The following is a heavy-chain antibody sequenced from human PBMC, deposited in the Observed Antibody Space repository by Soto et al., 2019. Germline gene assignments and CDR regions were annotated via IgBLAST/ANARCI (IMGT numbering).Heavy chain of an antibody. D-gene: IGHD2-15*01. CDR2: ISYDGSNK. J-gene: IGHJ4*02. CDR3: ARVPSSSGRAHFDY. V-gene: IGHV3-30-3*01. Sequence: QVQLVESGGGVVQPGRSLRLSCAASGFTFSSYAMHWVRQAPGKGLEWVAVISYDGSNKYYADSVKGRFTISRDNSKNTLYLQMNSLGAEETAVYYCARVPSSSGRAHFDYWGQGTLVTVSS. CDR1: GFTFSSYA.